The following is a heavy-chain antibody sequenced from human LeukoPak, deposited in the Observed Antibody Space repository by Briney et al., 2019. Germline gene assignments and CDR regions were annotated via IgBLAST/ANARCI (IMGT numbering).Heavy chain of an antibody. Sequence: SETLSLTCTVSGGSISSSSYYWGWIRQPPGKGLEWIGSIYYSGSTYYNPSLKSRVTISVDTSKNQFSLKLSSVTAADTAVYYCARISLRWGLLAFDYWGQGTLVTVSS. CDR1: GGSISSSSYY. CDR3: ARISLRWGLLAFDY. V-gene: IGHV4-39*07. D-gene: IGHD3-16*01. J-gene: IGHJ4*02. CDR2: IYYSGST.